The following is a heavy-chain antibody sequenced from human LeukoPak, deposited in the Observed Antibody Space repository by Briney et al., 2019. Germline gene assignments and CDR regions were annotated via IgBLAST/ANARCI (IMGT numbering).Heavy chain of an antibody. CDR3: ARDGGYCVGGTCYSTH. J-gene: IGHJ4*02. V-gene: IGHV1-8*01. D-gene: IGHD2-15*01. Sequence: ASVKVSCKASGYTFTSYDINWVRQATGQGLEWMGWMNPNSGNTGYAQKFQGRVTMTRNTSISTAYMELSSLRSEDTAVYYCARDGGYCVGGTCYSTHWGQGTRVTVSS. CDR2: MNPNSGNT. CDR1: GYTFTSYD.